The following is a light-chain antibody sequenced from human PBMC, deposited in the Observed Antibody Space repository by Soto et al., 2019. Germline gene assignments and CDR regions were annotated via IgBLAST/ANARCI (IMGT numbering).Light chain of an antibody. V-gene: IGKV3-20*01. CDR3: QQYGSSPET. Sequence: EIVLTQSPSTLSLSPGERATLSCRASQSVSTYLAWYQQRPGQAPRLLIYGASSRATGIPDRFSGSGSGTDFTLTISRLEPEDFEVYYCQQYGSSPETFGQGTKVDIK. CDR1: QSVSTY. J-gene: IGKJ1*01. CDR2: GAS.